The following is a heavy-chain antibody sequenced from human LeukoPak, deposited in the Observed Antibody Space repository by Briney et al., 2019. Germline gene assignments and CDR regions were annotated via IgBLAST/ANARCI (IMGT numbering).Heavy chain of an antibody. CDR3: ARADRNYYMDV. V-gene: IGHV3-11*04. Sequence: GGSLRLSCAASGFIFSDYYMNWLRQAPGKGLEWVSYIRSSGGIIYYADSVKGRFTISRDNAKNSLFLQMNSLRADDTAVYYCARADRNYYMDVWGKGTTVTVSS. CDR2: IRSSGGII. CDR1: GFIFSDYY. J-gene: IGHJ6*03.